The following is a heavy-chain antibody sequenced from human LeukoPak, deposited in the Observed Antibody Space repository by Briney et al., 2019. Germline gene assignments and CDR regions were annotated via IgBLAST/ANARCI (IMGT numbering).Heavy chain of an antibody. CDR3: ARSVGYCSSTSCPDYYYYMDV. CDR1: GYTFTSYH. Sequence: SVKVSCKASGYTFTSYHITWVRQAPGQGLEWMGGIIPIFGTANYAQKFQGRVTITADKSTSTAYMELSSLRSEDTAVYYCARSVGYCSSTSCPDYYYYMDVWGKGTTVTVSS. D-gene: IGHD2-2*01. V-gene: IGHV1-69*06. CDR2: IIPIFGTA. J-gene: IGHJ6*03.